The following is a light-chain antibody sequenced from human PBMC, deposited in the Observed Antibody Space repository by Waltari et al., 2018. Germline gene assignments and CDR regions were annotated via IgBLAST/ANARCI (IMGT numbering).Light chain of an antibody. CDR2: AAS. V-gene: IGKV3-11*01. J-gene: IGKJ1*01. Sequence: EIVLTQSPATLSLSPGERATLSCRASQSVGSYLAWYQQRPGQAPRLLISAASNRATGIPARFSGSGSETDFTLTISSLEPEDFAVYYCQQRNTWWTFGQGTKVEIK. CDR3: QQRNTWWT. CDR1: QSVGSY.